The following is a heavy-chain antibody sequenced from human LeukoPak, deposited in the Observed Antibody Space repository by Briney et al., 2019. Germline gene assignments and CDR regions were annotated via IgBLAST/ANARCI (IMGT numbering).Heavy chain of an antibody. V-gene: IGHV3-30-3*01. CDR1: GFTFTTDA. CDR3: ARDALPGSAVNWATNRLDP. Sequence: GGSLRLSCTASGFTFTTDAIHWVRQAPGKGLEWVAVMSYDENNKYYSESVKGRFTISRDNSKNTLYLQMDSLRTEDTAVYYCARDALPGSAVNWATNRLDPWGQGTLVTVSS. CDR2: MSYDENNK. D-gene: IGHD3-9*01. J-gene: IGHJ5*02.